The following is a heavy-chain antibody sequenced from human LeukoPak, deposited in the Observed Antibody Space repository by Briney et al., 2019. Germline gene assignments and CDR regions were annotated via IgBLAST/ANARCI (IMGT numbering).Heavy chain of an antibody. J-gene: IGHJ4*02. V-gene: IGHV4-59*01. Sequence: MPSETLSLTCTVSGGSISRYYWSWLRQPPGTGPEWIGYIYYTGRADYNPSLKSRVSMSVDTSKNQFSLRVNSMTAADTAVYYCARGDFWSGAPTDWGQGTLVTVSS. CDR1: GGSISRYY. CDR3: ARGDFWSGAPTD. D-gene: IGHD3-3*01. CDR2: IYYTGRA.